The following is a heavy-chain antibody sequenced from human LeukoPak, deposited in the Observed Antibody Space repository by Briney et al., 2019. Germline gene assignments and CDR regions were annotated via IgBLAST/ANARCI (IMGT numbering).Heavy chain of an antibody. V-gene: IGHV1-8*02. J-gene: IGHJ4*02. D-gene: IGHD2-8*01. CDR3: IRSARNGHFDY. CDR1: GYTFTSYD. CDR2: MNPNSGNT. Sequence: ASVKVSCKASGYTFTSYDINWVRQATGQGLEWMGWMNPNSGNTGYAQKFQGRVTMTRSTSISTAYMELSTLRFEDTAVYYCIRSARNGHFDYWGQGTLVTVSS.